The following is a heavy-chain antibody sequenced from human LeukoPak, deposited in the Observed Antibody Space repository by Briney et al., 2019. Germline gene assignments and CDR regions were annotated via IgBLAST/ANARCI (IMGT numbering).Heavy chain of an antibody. Sequence: ASVKVSCKASGYTFTSYGISWVRQAPGQGLEWMGWINPNSGGTNYAQKFQGRVTMTRDMSISTAYMELSRLRSDDTAVYYCARGAERRDGPNGVDYWGQGTLVTVSS. CDR3: ARGAERRDGPNGVDY. CDR2: INPNSGGT. CDR1: GYTFTSYG. J-gene: IGHJ4*02. V-gene: IGHV1-2*02. D-gene: IGHD5-24*01.